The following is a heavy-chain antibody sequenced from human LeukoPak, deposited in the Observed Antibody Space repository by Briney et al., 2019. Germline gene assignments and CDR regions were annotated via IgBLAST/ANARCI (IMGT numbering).Heavy chain of an antibody. J-gene: IGHJ3*02. CDR3: ARDLRNYDSSGYTAFDI. CDR1: GGTFSSYA. Sequence: ASVKVSCKASGGTFSSYAISWVRQAPGQGLEWMGWISAYNGNTNYAQKLQGRVTMTTDTSTSTAYMELRSLRSDDTAVYYCARDLRNYDSSGYTAFDIWGQGTMVTVSS. CDR2: ISAYNGNT. V-gene: IGHV1-18*01. D-gene: IGHD3-22*01.